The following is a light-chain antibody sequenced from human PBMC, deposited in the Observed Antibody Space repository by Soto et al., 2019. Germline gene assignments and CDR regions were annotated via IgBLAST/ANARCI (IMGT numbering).Light chain of an antibody. CDR2: GNN. Sequence: QSVLTQPPSVSGAPGQRVTISCTGSSSNFGAGNDVQWYQQLPGTAPKLLIFGNNNRPSGVRDRFSGSKSGTSASLAISGLQAEDEADYYCQSYDSSLRGYVFGTGTKLTVL. CDR3: QSYDSSLRGYV. V-gene: IGLV1-40*01. CDR1: SSNFGAGND. J-gene: IGLJ1*01.